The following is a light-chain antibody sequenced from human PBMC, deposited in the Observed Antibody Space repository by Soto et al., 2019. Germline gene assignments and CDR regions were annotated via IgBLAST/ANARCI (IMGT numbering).Light chain of an antibody. CDR2: DAS. V-gene: IGKV1-33*01. Sequence: DFQMTQPPSSLSASVGDRVTITCRATQAIKNFLNWYQQKPGRAPKLLISDASTLQRGVPSRFSGSGSGTHFTFVISSLQPEDVGTYYCQQSDNLPLTFGQGTRLDIK. J-gene: IGKJ5*01. CDR1: QAIKNF. CDR3: QQSDNLPLT.